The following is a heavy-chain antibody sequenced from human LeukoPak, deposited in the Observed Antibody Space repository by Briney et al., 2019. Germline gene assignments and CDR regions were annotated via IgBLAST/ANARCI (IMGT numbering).Heavy chain of an antibody. D-gene: IGHD3-9*01. CDR1: GGSISSSSYY. CDR2: IHYSGST. J-gene: IGHJ6*03. V-gene: IGHV4-39*01. Sequence: SETLSLTCTVSGGSISSSSYYWGWIRQPPGKGLEWIGSIHYSGSTYYNPSLKSRATISVDTSKNQFSLKLSSVTAADTAVYYCARSSDILTVYYYYYMDVWGKGITVTISS. CDR3: ARSSDILTVYYYYYMDV.